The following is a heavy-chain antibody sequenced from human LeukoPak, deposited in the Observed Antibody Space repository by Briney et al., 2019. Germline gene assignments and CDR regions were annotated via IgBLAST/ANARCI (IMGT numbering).Heavy chain of an antibody. CDR3: AKDSSRAVEMATINDY. D-gene: IGHD5-24*01. V-gene: IGHV3-23*01. CDR1: GFTFSSYA. J-gene: IGHJ4*02. CDR2: ISGSGGST. Sequence: GGSLRLSCAASGFTFSSYAMSWVRQAPRKGLEWVSAISGSGGSTYYADSVKGRFTISRDNSKNTLYLQMNSLRAEDTAVYYCAKDSSRAVEMATINDYWGQGTLVTVSS.